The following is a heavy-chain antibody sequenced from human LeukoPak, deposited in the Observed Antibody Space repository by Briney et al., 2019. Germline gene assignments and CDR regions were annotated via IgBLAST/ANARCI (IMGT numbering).Heavy chain of an antibody. Sequence: PSETLSLTCTVSGYSISSGYYWGWIRQPPGKGLEWIGSIYHSGSTYYNPSLKSRVTISVDTSKNQFSLKLSSVTAADTAVYYCARQYRLVDAFDIWGQGTMVTVSS. V-gene: IGHV4-38-2*02. CDR2: IYHSGST. CDR3: ARQYRLVDAFDI. CDR1: GYSISSGYY. D-gene: IGHD6-6*01. J-gene: IGHJ3*02.